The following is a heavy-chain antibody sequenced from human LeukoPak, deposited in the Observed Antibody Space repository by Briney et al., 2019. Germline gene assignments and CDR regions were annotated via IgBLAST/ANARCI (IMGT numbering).Heavy chain of an antibody. Sequence: SETLSLTCTVSGYSISSGYYWGWIRPPPGKGLEWIGSIYHSGSTYYNPSLKSRVTISVDTSKNQFSLQLSSVTAADTAVYYCARGVVIAPQTFDYWGQGTLVTVSS. CDR2: IYHSGST. CDR1: GYSISSGYY. V-gene: IGHV4-38-2*02. J-gene: IGHJ4*02. CDR3: ARGVVIAPQTFDY. D-gene: IGHD2-21*01.